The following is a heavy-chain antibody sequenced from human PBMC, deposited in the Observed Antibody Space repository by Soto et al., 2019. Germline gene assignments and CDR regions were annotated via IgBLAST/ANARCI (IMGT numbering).Heavy chain of an antibody. J-gene: IGHJ1*01. CDR1: GFTFSRFA. V-gene: IGHV3-30-3*01. Sequence: GGSLRLSCAASGFTFSRFAMHWVRQAPGKGLEWVAGISFHGNTKHYSDSVKGRFTISRDNSRNTLYLQMNALRVEETALYYCARHRGDIAGQLGYWGQGNQVTVSS. D-gene: IGHD5-12*01. CDR2: ISFHGNTK. CDR3: ARHRGDIAGQLGY.